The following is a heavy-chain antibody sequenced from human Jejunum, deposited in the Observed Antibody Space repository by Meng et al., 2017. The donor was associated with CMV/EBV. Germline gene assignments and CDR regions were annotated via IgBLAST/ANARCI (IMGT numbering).Heavy chain of an antibody. J-gene: IGHJ6*02. V-gene: IGHV3-30*04. CDR3: ARDYTPVWDNPYCSSASCNIYYYYYGMDV. D-gene: IGHD2-2*02. Sequence: PGKGLEWVAVISYDGSEKYYADAVKGRFTVSRDNSKNTLILEMNSLRAEDTGLYYCARDYTPVWDNPYCSSASCNIYYYYYGMDVWGQGTTVTVSS. CDR2: ISYDGSEK.